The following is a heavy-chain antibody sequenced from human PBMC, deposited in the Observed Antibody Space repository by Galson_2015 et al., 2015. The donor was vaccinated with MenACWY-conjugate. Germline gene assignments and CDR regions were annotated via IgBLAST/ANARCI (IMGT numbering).Heavy chain of an antibody. J-gene: IGHJ4*02. D-gene: IGHD3-3*01. V-gene: IGHV1-18*01. CDR3: ARGDFGMVMPQYNYGRYFDY. CDR2: ISAYNGNT. Sequence: VRQAPGQGLEWMGWISAYNGNTNYAQKFQGRVTMTTDTSTSTAYMELRSLRSDDTAVYYCARGDFGMVMPQYNYGRYFDYWGQGTLVIVSS.